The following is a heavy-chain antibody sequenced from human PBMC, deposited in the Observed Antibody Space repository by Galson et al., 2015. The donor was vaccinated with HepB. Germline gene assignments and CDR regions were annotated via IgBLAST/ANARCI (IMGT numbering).Heavy chain of an antibody. D-gene: IGHD3-22*01. CDR3: AKDRDRSGYFGYYFDY. J-gene: IGHJ4*02. CDR2: IYWNSNFI. Sequence: SLRLSCAASGFTFYDYAMHWVRQAPGKGLEWVSGIYWNSNFIVYADSVKGRFTISRDNAKNSLYLQIDSLRVEDTALYYCAKDRDRSGYFGYYFDYWGQGALVTVSS. CDR1: GFTFYDYA. V-gene: IGHV3-9*01.